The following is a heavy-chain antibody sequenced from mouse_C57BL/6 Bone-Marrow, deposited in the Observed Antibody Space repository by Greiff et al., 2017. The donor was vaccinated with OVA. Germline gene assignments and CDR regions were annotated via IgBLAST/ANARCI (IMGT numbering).Heavy chain of an antibody. D-gene: IGHD1-1*01. V-gene: IGHV1-55*01. J-gene: IGHJ2*01. CDR3: ARDYGSPFDF. CDR2: IYTGRGST. Sequence: QVQLQQSGAELVKPGASVKLSCKASGYTFTSYWIPWVKQRPGQGLEWIGDIYTGRGSTNYNEKFKGKATLTVDTSSSTAYMQLSSLTSEDSAGYYCARDYGSPFDFWGQGTTLTVSS. CDR1: GYTFTSYW.